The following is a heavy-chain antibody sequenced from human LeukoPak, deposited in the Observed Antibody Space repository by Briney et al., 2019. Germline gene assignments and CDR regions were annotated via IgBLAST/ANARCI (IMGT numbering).Heavy chain of an antibody. Sequence: ASVNVSCKASGYTFTGYYVHWVRQAPGQGLEWMGWINPNSGGTNYAQKFQGRVTMTRDTSISTAYMELSRLRSDDTAVYYCARGELSGRTGFVPWGQGTLVTVSS. V-gene: IGHV1-2*02. CDR1: GYTFTGYY. J-gene: IGHJ5*02. CDR2: INPNSGGT. CDR3: ARGELSGRTGFVP. D-gene: IGHD2-15*01.